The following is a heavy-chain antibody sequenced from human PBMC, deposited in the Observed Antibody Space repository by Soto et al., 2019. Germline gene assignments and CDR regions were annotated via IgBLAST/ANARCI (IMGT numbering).Heavy chain of an antibody. CDR1: GFSLTNGRMG. J-gene: IGHJ4*02. CDR3: ARTMQGGDYSRGFFDY. Sequence: GSGPTLVNPTETLTLTCTVSGFSLTNGRMGVSWIRQPPGKALEWLAHISSNDEKSYRITLMSRLTISKDTSKSQVVLTVTNVDPADTATYYCARTMQGGDYSRGFFDYRGQGSSVIVSS. V-gene: IGHV2-26*01. D-gene: IGHD5-18*01. CDR2: ISSNDEK.